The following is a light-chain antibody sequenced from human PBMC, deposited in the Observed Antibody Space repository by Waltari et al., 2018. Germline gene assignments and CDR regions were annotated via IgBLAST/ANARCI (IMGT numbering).Light chain of an antibody. CDR2: GAS. J-gene: IGKJ1*01. V-gene: IGKV3-15*01. Sequence: EIVMTQSPATLSVSQGERATLSCRASQSVSSNLAWYQQKPGQAPRLLIYGASTSDTGIPARLSGSGSGTEFTLTISSLQSEDFAVYYCQQYNNWPRTFGQVTKVEIK. CDR1: QSVSSN. CDR3: QQYNNWPRT.